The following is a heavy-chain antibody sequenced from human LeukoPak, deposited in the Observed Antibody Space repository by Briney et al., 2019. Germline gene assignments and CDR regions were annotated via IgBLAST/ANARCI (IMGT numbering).Heavy chain of an antibody. V-gene: IGHV4-4*02. CDR3: ARHWSWSEDFDY. CDR2: IYHSGST. Sequence: SETLSLTCAVSGASISSNNWWWSWVRQPPGKGLEWIGEIYHSGSTNYNPSLKSRVTMSVDTSKNQFSLKLSSVTAADTAVYYCARHWSWSEDFDYWGQGTLVTVSS. CDR1: GASISSNNW. J-gene: IGHJ4*02. D-gene: IGHD1-1*01.